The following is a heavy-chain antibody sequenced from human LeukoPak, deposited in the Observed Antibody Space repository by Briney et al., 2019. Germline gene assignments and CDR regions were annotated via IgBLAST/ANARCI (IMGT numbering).Heavy chain of an antibody. CDR3: ARVQFIAAAATDY. J-gene: IGHJ4*02. CDR1: GYTFTSYD. D-gene: IGHD6-13*01. V-gene: IGHV1-8*01. CDR2: MNPNSGNT. Sequence: ASVKVSCKASGYTFTSYDINWVRQATGQGLEWMGWMNPNSGNTGYAQKFQGRVTMTRNTSISTAYMELSSLGSEDTAVYYCARVQFIAAAATDYWGQGTLVTVSS.